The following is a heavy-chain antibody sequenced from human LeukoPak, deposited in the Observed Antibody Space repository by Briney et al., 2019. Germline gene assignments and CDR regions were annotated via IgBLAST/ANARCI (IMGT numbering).Heavy chain of an antibody. J-gene: IGHJ6*03. D-gene: IGHD1-26*01. CDR1: GYTFTSYY. Sequence: VASVKVSCKASGYTFTSYYMHWVRQAPGQGLEWMGGFDPEDGETIYAQKFQGRVTMTEDTSTDTAYMELSSLRSEDTAVYYCATAGGLLSHYYYYYMDVWGKGTTVTVSS. V-gene: IGHV1-24*01. CDR3: ATAGGLLSHYYYYYMDV. CDR2: FDPEDGET.